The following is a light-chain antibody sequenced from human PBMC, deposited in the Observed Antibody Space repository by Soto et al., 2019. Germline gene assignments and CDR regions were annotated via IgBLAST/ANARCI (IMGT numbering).Light chain of an antibody. J-gene: IGKJ3*01. Sequence: DIQMTQSPSTLSASVGDRVTITCRASQSISSWLAWYQQKPGKAPTLLIYDASSLESGVTSRFSGSGSGTEFTLTISSLQPDDFATYYCQQYNSYPFTFGPGTKVDIK. CDR2: DAS. CDR1: QSISSW. V-gene: IGKV1-5*01. CDR3: QQYNSYPFT.